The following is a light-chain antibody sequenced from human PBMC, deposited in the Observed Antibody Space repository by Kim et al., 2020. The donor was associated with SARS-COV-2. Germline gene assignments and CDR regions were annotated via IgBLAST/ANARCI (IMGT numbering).Light chain of an antibody. J-gene: IGKJ3*01. CDR2: DAS. CDR1: QSVSSS. Sequence: EIVLTQSPATLSLSPGDRATLSCRAGQSVSSSLAWYQQKPGQAPRLLIYDASSRATGIPARFSGSGSGTDFTLTISSLEPEDFAVYYCQQRTNWPRTFGPGTKVDIK. V-gene: IGKV3-11*01. CDR3: QQRTNWPRT.